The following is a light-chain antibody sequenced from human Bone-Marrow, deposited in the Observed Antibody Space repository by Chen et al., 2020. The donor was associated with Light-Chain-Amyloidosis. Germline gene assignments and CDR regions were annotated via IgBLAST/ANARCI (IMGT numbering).Light chain of an antibody. CDR3: QERTNWPLYT. Sequence: EIVLTQSPATLSLSPGERAALSCRASQRISKFLAWYQHKPGQAPRLLIYDASIRATGIPARFSGSWSGTDFTLTINSLEPEDFAVYYCQERTNWPLYTFGQGTKLEI. V-gene: IGKV3-11*01. CDR1: QRISKF. CDR2: DAS. J-gene: IGKJ2*01.